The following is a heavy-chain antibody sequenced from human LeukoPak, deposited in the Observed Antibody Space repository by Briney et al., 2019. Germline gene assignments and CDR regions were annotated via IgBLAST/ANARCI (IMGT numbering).Heavy chain of an antibody. V-gene: IGHV3-30*09. CDR1: GFTFSTYA. J-gene: IGHJ4*02. Sequence: GGSLRLSCAASGFTFSTYAMHWVRQAPGKGLEWVAVISYDGSDKYYADSVKGRFAISRDNSKNTLSLQMNSLRAEDTAVYYCARGALGYSGYDQTFDYWGQGTLVTVSS. D-gene: IGHD5-12*01. CDR2: ISYDGSDK. CDR3: ARGALGYSGYDQTFDY.